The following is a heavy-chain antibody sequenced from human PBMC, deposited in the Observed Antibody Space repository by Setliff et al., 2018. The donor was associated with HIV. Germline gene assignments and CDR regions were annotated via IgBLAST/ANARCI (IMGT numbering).Heavy chain of an antibody. CDR1: GFTFNTYN. J-gene: IGHJ4*02. Sequence: PGGSLRLSCAASGFTFNTYNMHWVRQAPGKGLVWVSRINSDGSSTSYADSVKGRFTISRDNAKNTLYLQMNSLRAEDTAVYYCAKDQSSYFGSGSYPHYWGQGTLVTVSS. CDR3: AKDQSSYFGSGSYPHY. D-gene: IGHD3-10*01. CDR2: INSDGSST. V-gene: IGHV3-74*01.